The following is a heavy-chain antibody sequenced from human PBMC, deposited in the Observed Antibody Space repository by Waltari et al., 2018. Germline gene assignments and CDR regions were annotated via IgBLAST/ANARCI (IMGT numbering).Heavy chain of an antibody. V-gene: IGHV1-8*01. CDR2: MNPNSGNT. D-gene: IGHD3-3*01. CDR1: GYTFTSYD. J-gene: IGHJ3*02. Sequence: QVQLVQSGAEVKKPGASVKVSCKASGYTFTSYDINWVRQATGQGLEGMGWMNPNSGNTGYAQKFQGRVTMTRNTSISTAYMELSSLRSEDTAVYYCARGRFLEWLLPDAFDIWGQGTMVTVSS. CDR3: ARGRFLEWLLPDAFDI.